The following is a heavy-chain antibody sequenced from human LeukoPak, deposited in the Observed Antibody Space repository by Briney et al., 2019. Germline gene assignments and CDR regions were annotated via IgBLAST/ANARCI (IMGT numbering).Heavy chain of an antibody. D-gene: IGHD2-15*01. CDR1: GYTFTSYD. Sequence: ASVKVSCKASGYTFTSYDINWVRQATGQGLEWMGWMNPNSGNTGYAQKFQGRVTMTRNTSISTAYMELSSLTSEDTAVYYCAREVGYCSGGSCSREFDYWGQGTLVTVPS. V-gene: IGHV1-8*01. J-gene: IGHJ4*02. CDR2: MNPNSGNT. CDR3: AREVGYCSGGSCSREFDY.